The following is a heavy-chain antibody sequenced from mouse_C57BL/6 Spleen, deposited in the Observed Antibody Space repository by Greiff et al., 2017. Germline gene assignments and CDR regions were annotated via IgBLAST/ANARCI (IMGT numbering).Heavy chain of an antibody. D-gene: IGHD2-1*01. J-gene: IGHJ4*01. V-gene: IGHV1-81*01. CDR3: ARWGSTMASYAMDY. CDR1: GYTFTSYG. CDR2: IYPRSGNT. Sequence: VQLQQSGAELARPGASVKLSCKASGYTFTSYGISWVKQRTGQGLEWIGEIYPRSGNTYYNEKFKGKATLSADKSSSTAYMELRSLTSEDSAVYFCARWGSTMASYAMDYWGQGTSVTVSS.